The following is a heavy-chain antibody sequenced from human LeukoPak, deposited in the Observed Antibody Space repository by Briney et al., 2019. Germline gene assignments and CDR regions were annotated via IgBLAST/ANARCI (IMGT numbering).Heavy chain of an antibody. CDR2: IIPILGIA. D-gene: IGHD3-22*01. Sequence: ASVKVSCKASGGTFSSYAISWVRQAPGQGLEWMGRIIPILGIANYAQRFQGRVTITADKSTSTAYMELSSLRSEDTAVYYCARDPTYYYDSSGVLEYWGQGTLVTVSS. J-gene: IGHJ4*02. CDR3: ARDPTYYYDSSGVLEY. V-gene: IGHV1-69*04. CDR1: GGTFSSYA.